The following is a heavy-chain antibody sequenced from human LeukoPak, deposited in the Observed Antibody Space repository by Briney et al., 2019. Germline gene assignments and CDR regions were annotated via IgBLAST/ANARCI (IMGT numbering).Heavy chain of an antibody. CDR2: IKEDGSET. V-gene: IGHV3-7*01. J-gene: IGHJ4*02. CDR1: GFTFSRSW. Sequence: PGGSLRLSCATSGFTFSRSWLDWVRQAPGKGLEWVANIKEDGSETHYVDFAKGRFTISRVNAKNSLFLQVDNLRVEDTAIYYCSRSLNFWGQGTLVTVSP. CDR3: SRSLNF.